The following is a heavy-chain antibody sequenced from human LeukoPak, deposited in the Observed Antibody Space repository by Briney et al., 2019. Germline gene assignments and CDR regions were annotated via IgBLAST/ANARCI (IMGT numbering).Heavy chain of an antibody. J-gene: IGHJ4*02. Sequence: PSQTLSLTCTVSGGSISSGSYYWSWIRQPAGKGLEWIGRIYTSGSTNYNPSLMSRVTISVDTSKNQFSLKLSSVTAADTAVYYCARGSLGYCSSTSCYSSDYWGQGTLVTVSS. CDR1: GGSISSGSYY. CDR3: ARGSLGYCSSTSCYSSDY. V-gene: IGHV4-61*02. D-gene: IGHD2-2*02. CDR2: IYTSGST.